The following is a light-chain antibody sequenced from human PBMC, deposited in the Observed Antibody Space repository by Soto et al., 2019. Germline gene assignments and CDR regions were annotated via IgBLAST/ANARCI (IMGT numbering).Light chain of an antibody. CDR1: QTITTY. Sequence: DIQLTQSPSSLSASVGDRVTITCRASQTITTYLSWFQQKPGKAPKLLVYGASSLQSGVPSRFSGSGSGTEFTLTISSLQSEDFATYYCQQSYTTPITFGQGTRLEN. V-gene: IGKV1-39*01. CDR3: QQSYTTPIT. J-gene: IGKJ5*01. CDR2: GAS.